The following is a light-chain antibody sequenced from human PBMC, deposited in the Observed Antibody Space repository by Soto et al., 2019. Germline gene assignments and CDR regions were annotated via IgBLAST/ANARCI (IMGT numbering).Light chain of an antibody. V-gene: IGLV2-14*01. CDR2: DVS. CDR3: SSYTSSSTPFV. J-gene: IGLJ1*01. Sequence: QSVLTQPASVSGSPGDSITISCTGTSSDVGGYNYVSWYQQHPGKAPKLMIYDVSNRPSGVSNRFSGSKSGNTASLTISGLQAEDEAVYYCSSYTSSSTPFVFGTGTKVTV. CDR1: SSDVGGYNY.